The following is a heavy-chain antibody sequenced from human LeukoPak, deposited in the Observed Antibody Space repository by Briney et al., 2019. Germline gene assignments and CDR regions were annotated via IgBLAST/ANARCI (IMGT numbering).Heavy chain of an antibody. V-gene: IGHV4-59*01. CDR2: IYASGST. Sequence: SETLSLTCSVSGASISSYYWNWIRQPPGEGLEWIGNIYASGSTNYNPSLKSRVTISVDTSKNQFSLKLSSVTAADTAVYYCARGRTAISSGWYDLYYYYYMDVWGKGTTVTVSS. J-gene: IGHJ6*03. D-gene: IGHD6-19*01. CDR1: GASISSYY. CDR3: ARGRTAISSGWYDLYYYYYMDV.